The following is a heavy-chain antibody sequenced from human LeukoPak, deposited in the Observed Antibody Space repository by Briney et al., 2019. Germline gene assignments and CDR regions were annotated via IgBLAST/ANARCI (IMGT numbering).Heavy chain of an antibody. V-gene: IGHV4-31*03. D-gene: IGHD3-10*01. Sequence: SQTLSLTCTVSGGSISSGGYYWSWLRQHPGKGLEWIGYIYYSGSTYYNPSLKSRVTISVDTSKNQFSLKLSSVTAADTAVYYCARGYGITTRFDYWGQGTLVTVSS. J-gene: IGHJ4*02. CDR2: IYYSGST. CDR1: GGSISSGGYY. CDR3: ARGYGITTRFDY.